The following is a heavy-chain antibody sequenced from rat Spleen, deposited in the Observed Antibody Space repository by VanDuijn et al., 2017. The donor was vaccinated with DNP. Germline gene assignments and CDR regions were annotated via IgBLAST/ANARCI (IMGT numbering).Heavy chain of an antibody. CDR1: DYSITSNY. V-gene: IGHV3-1*01. D-gene: IGHD1-9*01. J-gene: IGHJ1*01. Sequence: EVQLQESGSGLVKPSQSLSLTCSVTDYSITSNYWAWIRKFPGNKMEWIGYINYSGSTGYNPSLKSRISITRDTSKNQFFLQLNSVTTEDTATYYCARGVSSYYGYNSYWYFDFRGPGTMVTVSS. CDR3: ARGVSSYYGYNSYWYFDF. CDR2: INYSGST.